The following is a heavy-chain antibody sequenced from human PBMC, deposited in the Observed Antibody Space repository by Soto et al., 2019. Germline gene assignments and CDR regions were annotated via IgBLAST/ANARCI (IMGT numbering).Heavy chain of an antibody. CDR2: IYSGGST. Sequence: EVQLVESGGGLVQPGGSLRLSCAASGFTVSSNYMSWVRQARGKGLEWVSVIYSGGSTYYADSVKGRFTISRDNSKNTLYLQMNSLRAEDTAVYYCARARPALTIFPPRDHYYYYMDVWGKGTTVTVSS. CDR3: ARARPALTIFPPRDHYYYYMDV. J-gene: IGHJ6*03. CDR1: GFTVSSNY. D-gene: IGHD3-3*01. V-gene: IGHV3-66*01.